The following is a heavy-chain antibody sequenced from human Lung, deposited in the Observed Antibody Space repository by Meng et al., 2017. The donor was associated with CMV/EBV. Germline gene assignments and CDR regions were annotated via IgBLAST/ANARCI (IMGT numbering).Heavy chain of an antibody. D-gene: IGHD3-22*01. CDR2: IYYSGST. CDR3: AKQGSVYYYDSSGQSPDY. J-gene: IGHJ4*02. CDR1: GGSISSSSYY. V-gene: IGHV4-39*01. Sequence: SETLSLXCTVSGGSISSSSYYWGWIRQPPGKGLERLGSIYYSGSTYYNPSLKSRVTIFVDTSKNQFSPMLSSMTAADTAVYYCAKQGSVYYYDSSGQSPDYWGQGXLVTVSS.